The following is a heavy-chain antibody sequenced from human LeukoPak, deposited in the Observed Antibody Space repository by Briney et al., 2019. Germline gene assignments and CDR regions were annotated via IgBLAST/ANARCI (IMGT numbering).Heavy chain of an antibody. J-gene: IGHJ5*02. Sequence: GGSLRLSCAAPGFTFSSYEMNWVRQAPGKGLEWVSYISSSGSTIYYADSVKGRFTISRDNAKNSLYLQMNSLRAEDTAVYYCARGYGDYDLTYWFDPWGQGTLVTVSS. D-gene: IGHD4-17*01. V-gene: IGHV3-48*03. CDR2: ISSSGSTI. CDR3: ARGYGDYDLTYWFDP. CDR1: GFTFSSYE.